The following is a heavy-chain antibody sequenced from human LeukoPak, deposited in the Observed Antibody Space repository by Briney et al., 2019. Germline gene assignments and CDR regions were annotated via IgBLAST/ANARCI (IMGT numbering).Heavy chain of an antibody. Sequence: ASVKVSCKASGYIFTNHGISWVRQAPGQGLEWMGWISAYSGKTQYSQKFQDRFTMTTDTSTSAAYMELRSLRSDDTAVYYCARDAPSIAVAGGPDHWGQGTLVTVSS. CDR2: ISAYSGKT. CDR1: GYIFTNHG. J-gene: IGHJ4*02. CDR3: ARDAPSIAVAGGPDH. D-gene: IGHD6-19*01. V-gene: IGHV1-18*01.